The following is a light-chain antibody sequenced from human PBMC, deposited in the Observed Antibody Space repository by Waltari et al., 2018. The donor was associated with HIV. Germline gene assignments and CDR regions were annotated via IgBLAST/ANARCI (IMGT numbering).Light chain of an antibody. V-gene: IGLV1-47*01. J-gene: IGLJ1*01. CDR1: RSNIGSNY. Sequence: QSVLTQPPSASGTPGQRVTISCSGSRSNIGSNYGYWYQQLPGTAPKLLIYRNNQRPSGVPDRVSGSKSGTSASLAISGLRSEDEADYYCAAWDDSLSGYVFGTGTKVTVL. CDR3: AAWDDSLSGYV. CDR2: RNN.